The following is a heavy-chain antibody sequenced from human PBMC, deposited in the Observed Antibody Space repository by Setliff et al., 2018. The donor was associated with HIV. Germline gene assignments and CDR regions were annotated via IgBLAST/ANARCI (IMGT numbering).Heavy chain of an antibody. CDR3: ARSYCSGGSCYGYDAFDI. D-gene: IGHD2-15*01. V-gene: IGHV1-2*02. CDR2: INPNSGGT. CDR1: GYTFTGYF. J-gene: IGHJ3*02. Sequence: ASVKVSCKASGYTFTGYFIHWVRLAPGQGLEWMGWINPNSGGTNYAQKFQGRVTMTRDTSISTAYMELSRLRSDDTAVYYCARSYCSGGSCYGYDAFDIWGQGTMVTVSS.